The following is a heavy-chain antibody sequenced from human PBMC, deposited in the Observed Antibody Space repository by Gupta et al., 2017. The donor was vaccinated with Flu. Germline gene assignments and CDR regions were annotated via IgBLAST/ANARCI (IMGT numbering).Heavy chain of an antibody. D-gene: IGHD3-9*01. J-gene: IGHJ4*02. V-gene: IGHV3-23*01. CDR3: AKDPILRYFDWLLSYYFDY. CDR2: ISGSGGST. CDR1: GFTFSSYA. Sequence: EVQLLKSGGGLVQPGGSLRLSCAASGFTFSSYAMSWVRQAPGKGLEWVSAISGSGGSTYYADSVKGRFTISRDNSKNTLYLQMNSLRAEDTAVYYCAKDPILRYFDWLLSYYFDYWGQGTLVTVSS.